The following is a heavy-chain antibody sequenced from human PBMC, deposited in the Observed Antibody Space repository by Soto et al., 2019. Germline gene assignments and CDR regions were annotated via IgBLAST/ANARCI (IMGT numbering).Heavy chain of an antibody. CDR2: IYHSGST. Sequence: QLQLQESGSGLVKPSQTLSLTCAVSGGSISSGGYSWSWIRQPPGKGLEWIGYIYHSGSTYYNPSPKGRVTISVDRSKNQFSLKLSPVTAADTAVDYCAREGGLGNVIDYWGQGTLVTVSS. V-gene: IGHV4-30-2*01. CDR3: AREGGLGNVIDY. CDR1: GGSISSGGYS. J-gene: IGHJ4*02. D-gene: IGHD2-15*01.